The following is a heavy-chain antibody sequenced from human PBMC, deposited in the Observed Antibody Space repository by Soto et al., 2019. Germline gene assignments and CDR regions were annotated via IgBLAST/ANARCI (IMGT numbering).Heavy chain of an antibody. CDR2: ISYSGTT. D-gene: IGHD2-15*01. CDR1: GGSINNNHYY. J-gene: IGHJ4*02. Sequence: SETLSLTCTVSGGSINNNHYYWGWVRQPPGKGLEWIGSISYSGTTYFNPSLKSRVVKSVDTSRNQFSLKLSSVTAADTAVYYCARGQVVAAQHWGQGTLVTVSS. CDR3: ARGQVVAAQH. V-gene: IGHV4-39*07.